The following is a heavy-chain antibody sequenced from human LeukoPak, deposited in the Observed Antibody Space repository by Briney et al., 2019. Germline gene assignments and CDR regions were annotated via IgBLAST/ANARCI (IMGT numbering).Heavy chain of an antibody. D-gene: IGHD1-7*01. CDR1: GGSISSYY. CDR3: ARGVRLITGTTNWFDP. V-gene: IGHV4-59*01. CDR2: IYYSGST. Sequence: SETLSLTCTVSGGSISSYYWSWIRQPPGKGLEWIGYIYYSGSTNYNPSLKSRVTISVDTSKNQFSLKLSSVTAADTAVYYCARGVRLITGTTNWFDPWGQGTLVTVSS. J-gene: IGHJ5*02.